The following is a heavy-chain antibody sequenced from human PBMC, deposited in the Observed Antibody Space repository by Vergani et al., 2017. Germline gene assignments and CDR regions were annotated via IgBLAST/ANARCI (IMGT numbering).Heavy chain of an antibody. V-gene: IGHV4-30-4*01. Sequence: QVQLQESGPGLVKPSQTLSLTCTVSGGSISSGDYYWSWIRQPPGKGLEWIGYIYYSGSTYYNPSLKSRVTISVDTSKNQFSLKLSSVTAADTAVYYCARVGDFWSGSRPTNTAIGPFDYWGQGTLVTVSS. CDR2: IYYSGST. D-gene: IGHD3-3*01. CDR3: ARVGDFWSGSRPTNTAIGPFDY. J-gene: IGHJ4*02. CDR1: GGSISSGDYY.